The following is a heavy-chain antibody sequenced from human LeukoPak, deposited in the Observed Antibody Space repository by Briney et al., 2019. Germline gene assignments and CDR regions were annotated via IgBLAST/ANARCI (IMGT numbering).Heavy chain of an antibody. Sequence: PGRSLRLSCAASTFTFSGYAMHWVRQAPGKGLEWVAVISYDGSYTYYADSVKGRFTISRDSSKNTLYLQMNSLRAEDTAVYYCAREYCSGAGCYSGTGGFDYWGQGSLVTVSS. D-gene: IGHD2-15*01. CDR2: ISYDGSYT. J-gene: IGHJ4*02. CDR1: TFTFSGYA. CDR3: AREYCSGAGCYSGTGGFDY. V-gene: IGHV3-30*04.